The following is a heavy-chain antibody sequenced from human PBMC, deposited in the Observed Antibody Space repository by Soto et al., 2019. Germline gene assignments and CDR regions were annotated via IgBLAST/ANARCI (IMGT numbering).Heavy chain of an antibody. CDR1: GYTFTSYG. Sequence: QVQLVQSGAEVKKPGASVKVSCKASGYTFTSYGISWVRQAPGQGLEWMGWISAYNGNTNYAQKLQGRVTMTTDTSTSTAYMELRSLRSDDTSVYYCASGMYYYDRSGFSHDAFDIWGQGTMVTVSS. V-gene: IGHV1-18*01. CDR2: ISAYNGNT. D-gene: IGHD3-22*01. J-gene: IGHJ3*02. CDR3: ASGMYYYDRSGFSHDAFDI.